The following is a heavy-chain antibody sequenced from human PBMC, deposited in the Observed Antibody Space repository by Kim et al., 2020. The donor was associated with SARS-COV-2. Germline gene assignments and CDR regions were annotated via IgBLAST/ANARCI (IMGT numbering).Heavy chain of an antibody. J-gene: IGHJ3*02. CDR1: GFTFSSYS. Sequence: GGSLRLSCAASGFTFSSYSMNWVRQAPGKGLEWVSSISSSSSYIYYADSVKGRFTISRANAKKSLSLQMNSLRAEDAAVYYCAGEEGITMVRGVTLDALDTWGQGTMVTVSS. D-gene: IGHD3-10*01. CDR3: AGEEGITMVRGVTLDALDT. CDR2: ISSSSSYI. V-gene: IGHV3-21*01.